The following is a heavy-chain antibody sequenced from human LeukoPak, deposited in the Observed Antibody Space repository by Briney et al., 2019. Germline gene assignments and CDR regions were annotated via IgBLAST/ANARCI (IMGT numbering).Heavy chain of an antibody. CDR2: ISGSSDYI. V-gene: IGHV3-21*01. D-gene: IGHD3-10*01. Sequence: RGSLRLSCAASGFTFSTYAMNWVRQAPGKGLEWVSSISGSSDYIYYADSVKGRFTISRDNAKNSLYLQMNSLRAEDTAVYYCARCYGSGSPPFDYWGQGTLVTVSS. CDR3: ARCYGSGSPPFDY. CDR1: GFTFSTYA. J-gene: IGHJ4*02.